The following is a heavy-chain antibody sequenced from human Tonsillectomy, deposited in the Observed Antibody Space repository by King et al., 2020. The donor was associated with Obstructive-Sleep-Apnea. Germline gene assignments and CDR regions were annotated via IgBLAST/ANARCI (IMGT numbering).Heavy chain of an antibody. CDR1: GFTFGDYY. Sequence: VQLVESGGGLVKPGGSLRLSCAASGFTFGDYYMTWIRQAPGKGLEWVSYISSSGTTIYYADSVKGRFTISRDNAKNSLYLQMNSLRAEDTAVYYCARARVRYFDWQSGEDYWGQGPLVTVSS. V-gene: IGHV3-11*01. D-gene: IGHD3-9*01. CDR3: ARARVRYFDWQSGEDY. CDR2: ISSSGTTI. J-gene: IGHJ4*02.